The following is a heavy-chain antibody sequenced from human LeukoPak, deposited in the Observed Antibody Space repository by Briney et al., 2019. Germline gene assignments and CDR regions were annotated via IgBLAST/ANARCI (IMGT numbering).Heavy chain of an antibody. CDR1: GFTFSSYA. CDR2: ISGSGGST. J-gene: IGHJ4*02. V-gene: IGHV3-23*01. Sequence: PGGSLRLSCAASGFTFSSYAMSWVRQAPGKGLEWVSAISGSGGSTYYADSVKGRFTISRDNAKNTPYLQMNSLRAEDTAVYYCARSSWYYFDYWGQGTLVTVSS. CDR3: ARSSWYYFDY.